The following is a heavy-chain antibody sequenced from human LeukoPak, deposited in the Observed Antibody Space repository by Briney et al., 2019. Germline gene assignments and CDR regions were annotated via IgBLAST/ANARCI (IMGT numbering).Heavy chain of an antibody. CDR1: GGSIGSGSYY. J-gene: IGHJ4*02. Sequence: SETLSLTCTVSGGSIGSGSYYWSWIRQPAGKGLEWIGRIYTSGSTNYNPSLKGRVTISVDTSKNQFSLKLSSVTAADTAVYYCARGRGLEWLLPHFDYWGQGTLVTVSS. V-gene: IGHV4-61*02. CDR3: ARGRGLEWLLPHFDY. CDR2: IYTSGST. D-gene: IGHD3-3*01.